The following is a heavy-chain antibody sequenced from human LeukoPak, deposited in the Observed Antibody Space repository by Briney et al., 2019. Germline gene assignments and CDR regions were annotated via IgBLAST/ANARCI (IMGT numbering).Heavy chain of an antibody. CDR3: ARVGDSSSSDY. CDR1: GFAFSSYW. CDR2: IKQDGSEK. Sequence: PGGSLRLSCAASGFAFSSYWMSWVRQAPGKGLEWVANIKQDGSEKYYVDSVKGRFTISRDNAKNSLYLQMNSLRAEDTAVYYCARVGDSSSSDYWGQGTLVTVSS. J-gene: IGHJ4*02. V-gene: IGHV3-7*01. D-gene: IGHD6-6*01.